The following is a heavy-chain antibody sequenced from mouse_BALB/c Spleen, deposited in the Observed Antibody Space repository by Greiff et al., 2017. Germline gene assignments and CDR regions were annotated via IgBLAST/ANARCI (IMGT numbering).Heavy chain of an antibody. V-gene: IGHV5-17*02. CDR3: ARSSMITYYAMDY. CDR1: GFTFSSFG. J-gene: IGHJ4*01. D-gene: IGHD2-4*01. CDR2: ISSGSSTI. Sequence: EVQGVESGGGLVQPGGSRKLSCAASGFTFSSFGMHWVRQAPEKGLEWVAYISSGSSTIYYADTVKGRFTISGDNPKNTVFLQMTSLRSEDTAMYYCARSSMITYYAMDYWGQGTSVTVSS.